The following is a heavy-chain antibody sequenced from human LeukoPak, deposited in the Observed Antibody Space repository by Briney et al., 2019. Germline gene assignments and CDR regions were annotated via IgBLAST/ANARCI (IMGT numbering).Heavy chain of an antibody. Sequence: SSQTLSLTCTVSGGSISSGSSFWSWIRQPAAKGLKWIGRIFTSGTTNYNPSLKSRVTISVDTSKNQFSLELSSVTAADTAMYYCARDEGLLRTLDLWGRGTLVTVSS. CDR2: IFTSGTT. J-gene: IGHJ2*01. CDR3: ARDEGLLRTLDL. D-gene: IGHD3-22*01. CDR1: GGSISSGSSF. V-gene: IGHV4-61*02.